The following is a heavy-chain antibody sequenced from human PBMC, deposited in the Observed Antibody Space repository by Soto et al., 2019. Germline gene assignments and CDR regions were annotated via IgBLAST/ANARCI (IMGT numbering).Heavy chain of an antibody. Sequence: SVKVSCKASGGTLTHYAISWVRQAPGQVLEWMGVIIPVFKTSNYAQNFQGRLSINADESMTTAYMDLSGLRSDDTAVYYCARSASGTSSKGSNFYVMEVWGPGTTVTASS. J-gene: IGHJ6*02. CDR3: ARSASGTSSKGSNFYVMEV. D-gene: IGHD3-10*01. CDR1: GGTLTHYA. CDR2: IIPVFKTS. V-gene: IGHV1-69*13.